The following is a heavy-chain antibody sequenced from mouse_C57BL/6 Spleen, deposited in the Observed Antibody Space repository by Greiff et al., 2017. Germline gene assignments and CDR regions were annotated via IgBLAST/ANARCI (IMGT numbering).Heavy chain of an antibody. CDR3: ASYYDSFAY. Sequence: EVQLQQSGPELVKPGASVKISCKASGYSFTGYYMNWVKQSPEKSLEWIGEINPSTGGTTYNQKFKAKATLTVDKSSSTAYMQLKSLTSEDSAVYYCASYYDSFAYWGQGTLATVSA. V-gene: IGHV1-42*01. CDR1: GYSFTGYY. J-gene: IGHJ3*01. CDR2: INPSTGGT. D-gene: IGHD2-4*01.